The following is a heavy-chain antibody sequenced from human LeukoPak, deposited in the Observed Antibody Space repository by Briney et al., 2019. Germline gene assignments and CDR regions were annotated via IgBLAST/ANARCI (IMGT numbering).Heavy chain of an antibody. J-gene: IGHJ4*02. V-gene: IGHV3-33*01. Sequence: GRSLRLSCAASGFTFSSYGMHWVRQAPGKGLEWVAVIWYDGSNKYYADSVKGRFTISRDNSKNTLYLQMNSLRAEDTAVYYCARGAPTVRVGYQLLRPASYFFDYWGQGTLVTVSS. CDR1: GFTFSSYG. D-gene: IGHD2-2*01. CDR2: IWYDGSNK. CDR3: ARGAPTVRVGYQLLRPASYFFDY.